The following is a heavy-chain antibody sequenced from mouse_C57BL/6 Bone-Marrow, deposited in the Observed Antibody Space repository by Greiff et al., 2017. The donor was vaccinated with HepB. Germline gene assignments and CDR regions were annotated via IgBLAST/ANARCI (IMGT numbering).Heavy chain of an antibody. D-gene: IGHD1-1*01. Sequence: EVKLVESGGGLVQPGGSLSLSCAASGFTFTDYYMSWVRQPPGKALEWLGFIRNKANGYTTEYSASVKGRFTISRDNSQSSLYHQMKALRAEDSATYYCARYHMTTVVARWYFDVWGTGTTVTVSS. CDR1: GFTFTDYY. J-gene: IGHJ1*03. CDR2: IRNKANGYTT. V-gene: IGHV7-3*01. CDR3: ARYHMTTVVARWYFDV.